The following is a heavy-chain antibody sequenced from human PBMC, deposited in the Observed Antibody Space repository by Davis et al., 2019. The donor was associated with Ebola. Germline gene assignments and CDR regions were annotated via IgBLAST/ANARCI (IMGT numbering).Heavy chain of an antibody. CDR2: ISSNGGST. CDR3: VIFPTGGSHGGAFDI. D-gene: IGHD1-26*01. CDR1: GFTFSSHA. J-gene: IGHJ3*02. V-gene: IGHV3-64D*06. Sequence: GESLKISCSASGFTFSSHAMHWVRQAPGKGLEYVSAISSNGGSTYYADSVKGRFTISRDNSKNTLYLQMSSLRAEDTAVYYCVIFPTGGSHGGAFDIWGQGTMVTVSS.